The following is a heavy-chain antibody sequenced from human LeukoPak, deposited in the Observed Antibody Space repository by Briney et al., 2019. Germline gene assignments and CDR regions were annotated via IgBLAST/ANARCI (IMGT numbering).Heavy chain of an antibody. J-gene: IGHJ6*02. CDR1: GYTFTSYY. CDR2: INPSGGST. V-gene: IGHV1-46*01. CDR3: ARSIGPVDTAMVTYYYGMDV. Sequence: ASVKVSCKASGYTFTSYYMHWVRQAPGQGLEWMGIINPSGGSTSYAQKFQGRVTMTRDTSTSTVYMELSRLRSDDTAVYYCARSIGPVDTAMVTYYYGMDVWGQGTTVTVSS. D-gene: IGHD5-18*01.